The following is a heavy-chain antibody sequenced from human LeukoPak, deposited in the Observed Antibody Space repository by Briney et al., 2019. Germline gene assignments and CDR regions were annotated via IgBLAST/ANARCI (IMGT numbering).Heavy chain of an antibody. CDR3: ARDYYDSSGYYYFDY. V-gene: IGHV3-11*01. D-gene: IGHD3-22*01. Sequence: GGSLRLSCAASGFTFSNAWMSWVRQAPGKGLEWVSYISSSGSTIYYADSVKGRFTISRDNAKNSLYLQMNSLRAEDTAVYYCARDYYDSSGYYYFDYWGQGTLVTVSS. CDR1: GFTFSNAW. J-gene: IGHJ4*02. CDR2: ISSSGSTI.